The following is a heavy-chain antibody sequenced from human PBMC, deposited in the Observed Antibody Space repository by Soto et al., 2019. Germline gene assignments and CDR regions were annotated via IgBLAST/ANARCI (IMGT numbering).Heavy chain of an antibody. CDR1: GFTFSNYA. D-gene: IGHD3-10*01. J-gene: IGHJ4*02. V-gene: IGHV3-23*01. Sequence: GGSMRLSCSASGFTFSNYAISWVRQNPGKGLEWVSVISGSGDFTYYADSVKGRFTISRDNPKNTIYLQMNSLRAEDTAVYYCAKGFYGSGSYYNERAFDSWGQGTLVTVSS. CDR2: ISGSGDFT. CDR3: AKGFYGSGSYYNERAFDS.